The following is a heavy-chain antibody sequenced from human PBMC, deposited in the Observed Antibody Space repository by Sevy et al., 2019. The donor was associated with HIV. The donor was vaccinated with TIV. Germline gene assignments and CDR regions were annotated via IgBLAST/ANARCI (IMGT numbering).Heavy chain of an antibody. J-gene: IGHJ4*02. CDR3: AGENAWGRGYS. V-gene: IGHV4-59*11. CDR2: IYYNGHI. Sequence: SETLSLTCTVSAGSITSLYWNWIRQPPGKGLEWIANIYYNGHINYNPSLTSRFTLSLDTSKNQFSLRLSSVTAADTAMYYCAGENAWGRGYSWGQGTLVTVSS. CDR1: AGSITSLY. D-gene: IGHD1-26*01.